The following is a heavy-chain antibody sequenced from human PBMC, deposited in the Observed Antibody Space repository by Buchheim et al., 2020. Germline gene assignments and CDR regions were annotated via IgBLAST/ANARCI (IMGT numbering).Heavy chain of an antibody. CDR3: ARATRGQAILY. D-gene: IGHD2/OR15-2a*01. Sequence: QVQLQESGPGLVKPSETLSLTCTVSGGSITGYYWSWIRQPPGKGLEWIGEINHSGSTNYNPSLKSRVTISVDTSKNQFSLNLSSVTAADTAVYYCARATRGQAILYWCKGTL. J-gene: IGHJ4*02. CDR2: INHSGST. CDR1: GGSITGYY. V-gene: IGHV4-34*01.